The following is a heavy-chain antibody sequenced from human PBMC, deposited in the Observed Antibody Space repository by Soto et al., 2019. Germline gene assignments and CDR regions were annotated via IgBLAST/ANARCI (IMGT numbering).Heavy chain of an antibody. D-gene: IGHD3-16*01. J-gene: IGHJ5*02. V-gene: IGHV4-30-4*01. Sequence: TLSLTCTVSGGSISSGDYYWSWIRQPPGEGLEWIGYIYYSGSTYYNPSLKSRVTISVDTSKNQFSLKLSSVTAADTAVYYCASGRVWGTPHNWFDPWGQGTLVAVSS. CDR2: IYYSGST. CDR3: ASGRVWGTPHNWFDP. CDR1: GGSISSGDYY.